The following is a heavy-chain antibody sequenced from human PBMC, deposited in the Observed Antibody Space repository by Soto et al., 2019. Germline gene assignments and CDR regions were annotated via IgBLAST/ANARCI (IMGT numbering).Heavy chain of an antibody. D-gene: IGHD3-22*01. CDR3: ARDKYYYDSSGWLDY. V-gene: IGHV3-30-3*01. Sequence: PGGSLRLSCAASGFTFSSYAMHWVRQAPGKGLEWVAVISYDGSNKYYADSVKGRFTISRDNSKNTLYLQMNSLRAEDTAVYYCARDKYYYDSSGWLDYWGQGTLVTVSS. CDR1: GFTFSSYA. CDR2: ISYDGSNK. J-gene: IGHJ4*02.